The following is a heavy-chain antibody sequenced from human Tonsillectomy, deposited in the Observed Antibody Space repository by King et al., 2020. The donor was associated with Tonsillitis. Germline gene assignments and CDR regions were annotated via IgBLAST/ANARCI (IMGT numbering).Heavy chain of an antibody. J-gene: IGHJ4*02. CDR3: ARDAGKRDSYYFDY. D-gene: IGHD1-14*01. V-gene: IGHV3-7*01. CDR1: AFTFISYW. CDR2: IKQNGSEK. Sequence: VQLGESGGGLVQPGGSLRLSCAASAFTFISYWMSWVRQAPGKGRGWVANIKQNGSEKYYVDSVKGRFTISRDSAKNSLYLQMNSLRAEDTAVYYCARDAGKRDSYYFDYWGQGTLVTVSS.